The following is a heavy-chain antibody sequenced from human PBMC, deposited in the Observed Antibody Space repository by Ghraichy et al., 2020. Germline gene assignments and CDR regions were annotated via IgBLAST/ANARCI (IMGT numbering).Heavy chain of an antibody. J-gene: IGHJ4*02. CDR3: TRSTHSVNYFDY. D-gene: IGHD2-15*01. CDR2: IYYNGNT. Sequence: SQTLSLTCTVSGGSITSYFWSWIRQPPGKGLEWIGYIYYNGNTNYNPSLKSRVTISVHASKNHFSLKLNSVTAADTAVYYCTRSTHSVNYFDYWGQGALVTVSS. CDR1: GGSITSYF. V-gene: IGHV4-59*01.